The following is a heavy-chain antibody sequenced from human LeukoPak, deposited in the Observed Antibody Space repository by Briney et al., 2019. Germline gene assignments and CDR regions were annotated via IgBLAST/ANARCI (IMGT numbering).Heavy chain of an antibody. J-gene: IGHJ4*02. CDR3: AREYSGYDRFDY. Sequence: PGGSLRLSCAASGFTFSSYSMNWVRQAPGKGLEWVSSISSSSSYIYYADSVKGRFTISRDNAKNSLCLQMNSLRAEDTAVYYCAREYSGYDRFDYWGQGTLVTVSS. D-gene: IGHD5-12*01. CDR2: ISSSSSYI. CDR1: GFTFSSYS. V-gene: IGHV3-21*01.